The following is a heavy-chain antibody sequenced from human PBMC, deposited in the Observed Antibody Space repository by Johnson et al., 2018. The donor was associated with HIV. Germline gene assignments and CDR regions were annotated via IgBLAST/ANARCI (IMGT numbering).Heavy chain of an antibody. CDR2: ISYGGGKK. Sequence: QVQLVESGGGVVQVGRSLRLSCEASGFTFSRYGMHWVRQAPGKGLEWVAVISYGGGKKYYADSVKGRFTVSRDNSQNTLYLQINTLRTEDTAVYYCANLGDYSGLNGFDIWGQGTMVTVSS. CDR3: ANLGDYSGLNGFDI. V-gene: IGHV3-30*18. J-gene: IGHJ3*02. CDR1: GFTFSRYG. D-gene: IGHD4/OR15-4a*01.